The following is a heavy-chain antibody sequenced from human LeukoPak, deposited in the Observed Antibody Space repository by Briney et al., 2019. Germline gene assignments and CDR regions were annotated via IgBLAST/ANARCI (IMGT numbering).Heavy chain of an antibody. CDR1: GGSISSGGYY. V-gene: IGHV4-31*11. CDR2: IYYSGSA. Sequence: PSETLSLTCAVSGGSISSGGYYWSWIRQHPGKGLEWIGYIYYSGSAYYNPSLKSRVTISVDTSENQFSLKLSSVTAADTAVYYCARVNYGSATKEDYWGQGTLVTVSS. J-gene: IGHJ4*02. D-gene: IGHD3-10*01. CDR3: ARVNYGSATKEDY.